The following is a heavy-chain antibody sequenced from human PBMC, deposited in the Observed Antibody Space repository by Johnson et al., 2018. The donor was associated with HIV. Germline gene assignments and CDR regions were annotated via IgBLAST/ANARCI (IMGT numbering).Heavy chain of an antibody. Sequence: QVQLVESGGGLVQPGRSLRLSCAASGFTFSSYGMHWVRQAPGKGLEWVAVISYDGSNKYYADSVKGRFTISRDIANNSLYLQMNSLRAEDTALYYCAKRGGYCSGGACPHVFDVWGQGTMVTVSS. J-gene: IGHJ3*01. D-gene: IGHD2-15*01. CDR2: ISYDGSNK. V-gene: IGHV3-30*18. CDR1: GFTFSSYG. CDR3: AKRGGYCSGGACPHVFDV.